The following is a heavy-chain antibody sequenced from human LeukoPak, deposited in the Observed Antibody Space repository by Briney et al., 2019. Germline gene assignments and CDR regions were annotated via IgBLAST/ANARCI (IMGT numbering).Heavy chain of an antibody. CDR1: GGSISNYY. CDR2: IYYTGST. D-gene: IGHD2-15*01. J-gene: IGHJ5*02. Sequence: PSETLSLTCTVSGGSISNYYWGWIRQPPGKGLEWIGYIYYTGSTNYNPSLKSRVTISLDTSKSQFSLKLSSVTAADTAVYYCVREYCSGGSCSGLTWFDPWGQGTLVTVSS. CDR3: VREYCSGGSCSGLTWFDP. V-gene: IGHV4-59*01.